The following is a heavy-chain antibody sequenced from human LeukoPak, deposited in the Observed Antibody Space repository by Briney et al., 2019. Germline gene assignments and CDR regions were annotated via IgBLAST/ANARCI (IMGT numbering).Heavy chain of an antibody. CDR1: GFTFDDYG. Sequence: PGGSLRLSCAASGFTFDDYGMSWVRQAPGKGLEWVSGINWNGGSTGYADSVKGRFTISRDNAKNSLYLQMNSLRAEDTALYYCERWSGGYYDGRVFSFPEYYFDYWARETRLPV. CDR3: ERWSGGYYDGRVFSFPEYYFDY. D-gene: IGHD3-22*01. CDR2: INWNGGST. V-gene: IGHV3-20*04. J-gene: IGHJ4*02.